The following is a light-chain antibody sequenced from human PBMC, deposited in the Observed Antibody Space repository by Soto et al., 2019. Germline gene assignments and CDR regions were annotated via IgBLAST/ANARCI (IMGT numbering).Light chain of an antibody. CDR2: AAS. J-gene: IGKJ2*01. CDR1: QSISRY. CDR3: QQSYSTPYT. V-gene: IGKV1-39*01. Sequence: DIQMTQSPSSLSASAGDRVTITCRASQSISRYLNWYQHKPQKAPTLLIYAASRLQNGVPSRFSGSGSGTEFTLTISSLRPEDSATYYCQQSYSTPYTFGQGTKLEIK.